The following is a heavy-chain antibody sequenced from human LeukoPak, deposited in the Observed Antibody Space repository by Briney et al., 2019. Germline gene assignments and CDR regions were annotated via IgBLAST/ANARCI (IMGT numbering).Heavy chain of an antibody. D-gene: IGHD3-3*01. Sequence: PSETLSLTCAVSGYSISSGYYWGWIRQPPGKGLEWIGSIYHSGSTYYNPSLKSRVTISVDTSKNQFSLTLSSVTAADTAVYYCARGPPDYDFWSGYSPDGYYYYYMDVWGKGTTVTVSS. V-gene: IGHV4-38-2*01. CDR2: IYHSGST. CDR3: ARGPPDYDFWSGYSPDGYYYYYMDV. CDR1: GYSISSGYY. J-gene: IGHJ6*03.